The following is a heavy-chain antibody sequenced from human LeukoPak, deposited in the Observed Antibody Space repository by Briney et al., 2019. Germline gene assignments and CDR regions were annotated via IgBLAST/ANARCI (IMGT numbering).Heavy chain of an antibody. CDR2: ISGGGSTI. CDR1: RFTFSSYR. V-gene: IGHV3-48*04. J-gene: IGHJ4*02. D-gene: IGHD3-16*02. CDR3: AAAPQTYRYLGY. Sequence: GGSLRLSCAASRFTFSSYRMNWVRQAPGQGLERVSYISGGGSTIYYADSVKGRFTISRDNAKNSLYLQMNILRAEDTAVYYCAAAPQTYRYLGYWGQGTLVTVSS.